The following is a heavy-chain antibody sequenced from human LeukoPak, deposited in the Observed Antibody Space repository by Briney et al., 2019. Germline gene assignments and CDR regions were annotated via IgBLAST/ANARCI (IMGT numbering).Heavy chain of an antibody. CDR3: ARTPRNGYIEGY. J-gene: IGHJ4*02. V-gene: IGHV1-18*01. Sequence: GASVKVSCKASGYTFTSYGISWVRHAPGQGLEWMGWISAYNGNTNYAQNFQGRVTMTRDTSISTAYMELSGLRSEDTAVYYCARTPRNGYIEGYWGQGTLVTVSS. D-gene: IGHD5-24*01. CDR1: GYTFTSYG. CDR2: ISAYNGNT.